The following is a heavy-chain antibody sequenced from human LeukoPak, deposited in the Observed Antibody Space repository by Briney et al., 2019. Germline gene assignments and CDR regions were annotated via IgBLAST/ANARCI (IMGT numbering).Heavy chain of an antibody. Sequence: PSETLSLTCAVSGYSISSGYYWGWIRQPPGKGLEWIGSIHHSGSTYYNPSLKSRVTISVDTSKNQFSLKLSSVTAADTALYYCASERGGDYSDAFDIWGQGTMVTVSS. CDR2: IHHSGST. D-gene: IGHD4-11*01. J-gene: IGHJ3*02. V-gene: IGHV4-38-2*01. CDR1: GYSISSGYY. CDR3: ASERGGDYSDAFDI.